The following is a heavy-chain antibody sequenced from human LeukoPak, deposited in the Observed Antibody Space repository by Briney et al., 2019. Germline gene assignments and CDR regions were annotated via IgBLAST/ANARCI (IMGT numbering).Heavy chain of an antibody. Sequence: GGSLRLSCAASGFTFSSYWMHWVRQAPGKGLVWVSRINSDGSSTSYADSVKGRFTISRDNAKNTLYLQVNSLRAEDTAVYYCARVRGESPRWFDPWGQGTLVTVSS. CDR2: INSDGSST. D-gene: IGHD3-10*01. J-gene: IGHJ5*02. V-gene: IGHV3-74*01. CDR1: GFTFSSYW. CDR3: ARVRGESPRWFDP.